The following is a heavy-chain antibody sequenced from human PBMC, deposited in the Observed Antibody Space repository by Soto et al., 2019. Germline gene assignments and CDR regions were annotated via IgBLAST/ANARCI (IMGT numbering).Heavy chain of an antibody. CDR3: AIICFDSAYYYYGMDG. CDR1: GYTFTSYG. CDR2: ISAYNGNT. Sequence: ASVKVSCKASGYTFTSYGISWVRQAPGQGLEWMGWISAYNGNTNYAQKLQGRVTMTTDTSTSTAYMELRSLRSDDTAVYYCAIICFDSAYYYYGMDGWGQGTTVTVSS. V-gene: IGHV1-18*01. D-gene: IGHD5-12*01. J-gene: IGHJ6*02.